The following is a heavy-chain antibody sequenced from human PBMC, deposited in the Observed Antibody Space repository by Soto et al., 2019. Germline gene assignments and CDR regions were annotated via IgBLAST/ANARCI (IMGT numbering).Heavy chain of an antibody. CDR1: GGSISSYY. V-gene: IGHV4-59*01. D-gene: IGHD2-2*02. CDR2: IYYSGST. J-gene: IGHJ3*02. Sequence: QVQLQESGPGLVKPSETLSLTCTVSGGSISSYYWRWIRQPPGKGLEWIGYIYYSGSTNYNPSLNRRVTISVDTSKNQFSLKMSSVTDADTAIYYCAGGYTSNLRYDFDSWGQGTLVTVAS. CDR3: AGGYTSNLRYDFDS.